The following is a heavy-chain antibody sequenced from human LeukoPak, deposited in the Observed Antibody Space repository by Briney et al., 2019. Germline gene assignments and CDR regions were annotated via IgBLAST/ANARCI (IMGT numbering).Heavy chain of an antibody. CDR2: IYYSGST. CDR3: ARQREYSYGDFDY. CDR1: GGSISSYY. Sequence: PSETLSLTCTVSGGSISSYYWSWIRQPPGKGLEWIGYIYYSGSTNYNPSLKSRVTISVDTSKNQFSLKLSSVTAADTAVYYCARQREYSYGDFDYWGQGTLVTVSS. J-gene: IGHJ4*02. V-gene: IGHV4-59*08. D-gene: IGHD5-18*01.